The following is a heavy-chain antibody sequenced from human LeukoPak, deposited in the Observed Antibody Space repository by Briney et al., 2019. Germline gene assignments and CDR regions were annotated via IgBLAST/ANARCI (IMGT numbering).Heavy chain of an antibody. J-gene: IGHJ5*02. Sequence: ASVKVSCKASGYTFTSYGIIWVRQAPGQGLEWMGWISAYNGNTNYAQKLQGRVTMTTDTSTSTAYMELRSLRSDDTAVYYCARVDDILTGYGFDPWGQGTLVTVSS. V-gene: IGHV1-18*01. CDR2: ISAYNGNT. CDR1: GYTFTSYG. D-gene: IGHD3-9*01. CDR3: ARVDDILTGYGFDP.